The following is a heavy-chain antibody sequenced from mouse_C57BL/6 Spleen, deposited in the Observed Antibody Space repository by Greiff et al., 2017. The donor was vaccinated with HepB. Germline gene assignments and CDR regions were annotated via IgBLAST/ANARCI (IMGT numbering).Heavy chain of an antibody. D-gene: IGHD1-1*01. J-gene: IGHJ3*01. CDR3: AREGDYYGSSYFAY. CDR2: INPNNGGT. CDR1: GYTFTDYN. Sequence: EVQLQQSGPELVKPGASVKIPCKASGYTFTDYNMDWVKQSHGKSLEWIGDINPNNGGTTYNQKFKGKATLTVDKSSSTAYMELRSLTSEDTAGYYCAREGDYYGSSYFAYWGQGTLVTVAA. V-gene: IGHV1-18*01.